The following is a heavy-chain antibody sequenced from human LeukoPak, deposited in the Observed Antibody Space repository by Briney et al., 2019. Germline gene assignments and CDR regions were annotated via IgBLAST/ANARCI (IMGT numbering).Heavy chain of an antibody. CDR3: ARGPLADYYFDY. D-gene: IGHD6-19*01. V-gene: IGHV3-43*02. CDR1: GFTFDDYA. J-gene: IGHJ4*02. Sequence: GGSLRLSCAASGFTFDDYAMHWVRQAPGKGLEWVSLISGDGGSTYYADSVKGRFTISRDNAKNSLYLQMNSLRAEDTAVYYCARGPLADYYFDYWGQGTLVTVSS. CDR2: ISGDGGST.